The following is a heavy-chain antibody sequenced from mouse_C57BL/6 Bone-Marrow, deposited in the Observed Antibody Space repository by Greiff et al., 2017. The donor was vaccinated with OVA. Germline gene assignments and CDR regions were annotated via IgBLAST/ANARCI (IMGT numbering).Heavy chain of an antibody. Sequence: VKLQQPGAELVKPGASVKLSCKASGYTFTSYWMQWVKQRPGQGLEWIGEIDPSDSYTNYNQKFKGKATLTVDTSSSTAYMQLSSLTSEDSAVYYCARSYPGAYWGQGTLVTVSA. CDR3: ARSYPGAY. V-gene: IGHV1-50*01. CDR2: IDPSDSYT. D-gene: IGHD2-12*01. J-gene: IGHJ3*01. CDR1: GYTFTSYW.